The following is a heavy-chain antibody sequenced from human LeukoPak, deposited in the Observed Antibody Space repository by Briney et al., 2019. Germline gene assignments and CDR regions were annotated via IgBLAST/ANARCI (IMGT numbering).Heavy chain of an antibody. CDR2: IYYSGST. Sequence: PSETLSLTCTVSGDSITSDYWTWIRQPPGKGLGWIGYIYYSGSTKYNPSLTSRLTISVDTSKNHFSLKLSSLIAADTAVYYCARLLVYDNSGDPDTLDIWGQGTMVTVSS. V-gene: IGHV4-59*01. CDR1: GDSITSDY. D-gene: IGHD3-22*01. J-gene: IGHJ3*02. CDR3: ARLLVYDNSGDPDTLDI.